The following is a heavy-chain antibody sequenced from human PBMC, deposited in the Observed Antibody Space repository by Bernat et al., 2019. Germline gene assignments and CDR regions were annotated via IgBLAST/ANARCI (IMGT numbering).Heavy chain of an antibody. CDR3: ARKDGTTNLRRGAFDY. J-gene: IGHJ4*02. Sequence: QVQLQESGPGLVKPSETLSLTCTVSGGSVSSGSYYWGWIRQPPGKGLEWIGSIYYSGSTYYNPSLKSRVTISVDTSKNQFSLKLSSVTAADTAVYYCARKDGTTNLRRGAFDYWGQGTLVTVSS. CDR1: GGSVSSGSYY. CDR2: IYYSGST. D-gene: IGHD1-1*01. V-gene: IGHV4-39*01.